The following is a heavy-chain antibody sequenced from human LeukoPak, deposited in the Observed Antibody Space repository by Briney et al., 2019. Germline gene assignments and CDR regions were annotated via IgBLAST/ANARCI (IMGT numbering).Heavy chain of an antibody. CDR3: AREPQNLDYGSSGYNDAFDI. Sequence: GGSLRLSCAASGFTFTDYYMSWIRQAPGKGLEWVSYISSSGSTIYYADSVKGRFTISRDNAKNSLYLQMNSLRAEDTAVYYCAREPQNLDYGSSGYNDAFDIWGQGTMVTVSS. CDR1: GFTFTDYY. D-gene: IGHD3-22*01. CDR2: ISSSGSTI. V-gene: IGHV3-11*01. J-gene: IGHJ3*02.